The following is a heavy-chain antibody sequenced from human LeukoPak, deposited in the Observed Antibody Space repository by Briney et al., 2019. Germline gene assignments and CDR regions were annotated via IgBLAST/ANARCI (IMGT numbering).Heavy chain of an antibody. D-gene: IGHD2-2*01. J-gene: IGHJ6*03. V-gene: IGHV1-46*01. CDR2: INPSGGSS. CDR3: ARDEYRGLPLRQGGLYYYYYMDV. CDR1: GYTFTSYY. Sequence: ASVKVSCKASGYTFTSYYMHWVRQAPGQGLEWMGIINPSGGSSSYAQKFQGRVTMTRDTSTSTVYMELSSLRSEDTAVYYCARDEYRGLPLRQGGLYYYYYMDVWGKGTTVTVSS.